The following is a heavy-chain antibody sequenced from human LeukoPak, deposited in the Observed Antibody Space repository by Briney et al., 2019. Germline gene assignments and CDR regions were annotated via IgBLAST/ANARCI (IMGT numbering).Heavy chain of an antibody. CDR1: GGSVSSGSYY. V-gene: IGHV4-61*01. CDR3: ARGSYEIIDY. J-gene: IGHJ4*02. CDR2: IYYSGST. D-gene: IGHD1-26*01. Sequence: SETLSLTCTVSGGSVSSGSYYWSWIRQPPGKGLEWIGYIYYSGSTNYNPSLKSRVTISVDTSKNQFSLKLSSVTAADTAVHYCARGSYEIIDYWGQGTLVTVSS.